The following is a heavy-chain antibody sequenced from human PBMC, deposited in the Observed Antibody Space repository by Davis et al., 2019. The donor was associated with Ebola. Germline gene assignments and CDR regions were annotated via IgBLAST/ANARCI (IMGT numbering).Heavy chain of an antibody. CDR1: GGSISSHY. CDR2: IYYSGST. Sequence: PSETLSLTCTVSGGSISSHYWSWIRQPPGKGLEWIGYIYYSGSTNYNPSLKSRVTMSVETSTNQFYLKMSSVTAADTAVYFCARDSRVGIGGRHTITFDYWGQGILVTVSS. CDR3: ARDSRVGIGGRHTITFDY. V-gene: IGHV4-59*11. J-gene: IGHJ4*02. D-gene: IGHD6-13*01.